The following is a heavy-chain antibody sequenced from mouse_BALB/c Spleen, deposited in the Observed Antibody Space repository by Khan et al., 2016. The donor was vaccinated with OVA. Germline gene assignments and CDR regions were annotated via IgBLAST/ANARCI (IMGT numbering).Heavy chain of an antibody. V-gene: IGHV1-5*01. Sequence: VQLKESGTVLARPGASVKMSCKASGYSFTSYLIYWVKQRPGQGLEWIGGIYPGNSDTSYNQKFKDKAKLTAGTSASTAYMELSSLTNEDSAVYYCTGGGFGSFAHWGRGTLSLSLQ. CDR1: GYSFTSYL. CDR2: IYPGNSDT. J-gene: IGHJ3*01. CDR3: TGGGFGSFAH.